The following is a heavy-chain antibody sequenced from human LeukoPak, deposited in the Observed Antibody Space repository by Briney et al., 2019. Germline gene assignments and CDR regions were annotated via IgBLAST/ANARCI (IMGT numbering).Heavy chain of an antibody. V-gene: IGHV1-2*02. D-gene: IGHD2-2*01. CDR3: ARDQVRSNIVVVPAAMAY. Sequence: ASVKVSCKASGYAFTGYYMHWVRQAPGQGLEWMGWINPNSGGTNYAQKFQGRVTITADESTSTAYMELSSLRSEDTAVYYCARDQVRSNIVVVPAAMAYWGQGTLVTVSS. CDR1: GYAFTGYY. J-gene: IGHJ4*02. CDR2: INPNSGGT.